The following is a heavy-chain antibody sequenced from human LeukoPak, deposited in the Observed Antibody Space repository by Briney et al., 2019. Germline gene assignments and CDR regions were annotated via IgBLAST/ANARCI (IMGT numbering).Heavy chain of an antibody. CDR1: GFTFSSYG. J-gene: IGHJ4*02. CDR2: ISYDGSNK. Sequence: PGGSLRLSCAASGFTFSSYGMHWVRQAPGKGLEWVAVISYDGSNKYYADSVKGRFTISRDNSKNTLYLQMNSLRAEDTAVYYCAKEQQHDYSNYFDYWGQGTLVTVSS. D-gene: IGHD4-4*01. CDR3: AKEQQHDYSNYFDY. V-gene: IGHV3-30*18.